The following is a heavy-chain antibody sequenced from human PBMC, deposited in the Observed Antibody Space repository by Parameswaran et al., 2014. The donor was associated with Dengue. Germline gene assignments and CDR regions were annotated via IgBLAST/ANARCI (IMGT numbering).Heavy chain of an antibody. V-gene: IGHV1-69*01. J-gene: IGHJ6*02. CDR3: ARDWDYYDSSGSYYYGMDV. D-gene: IGHD3-22*01. Sequence: WVRQAPGQGLEWMGGIIPIFGTANYAQKFQGRVTITADESTSTAYMELSSLRSEDTAVYYCARDWDYYDSSGSYYYGMDVWGQGTTVTVSS. CDR2: IIPIFGTA.